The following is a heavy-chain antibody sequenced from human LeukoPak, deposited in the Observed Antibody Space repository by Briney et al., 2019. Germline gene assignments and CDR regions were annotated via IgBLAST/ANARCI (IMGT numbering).Heavy chain of an antibody. Sequence: GGSLRLSCAASGYTFSSYSMNWVRQAPGKGLEWVAFIRYDGSNKYYADSVKGRFTISRDNSKYTLYLQMNSLRAEDTAVYYCAKENTFYYYGSGNPGYWGQGTLVTVSS. CDR3: AKENTFYYYGSGNPGY. CDR1: GYTFSSYS. CDR2: IRYDGSNK. J-gene: IGHJ4*02. V-gene: IGHV3-30*02. D-gene: IGHD3-10*01.